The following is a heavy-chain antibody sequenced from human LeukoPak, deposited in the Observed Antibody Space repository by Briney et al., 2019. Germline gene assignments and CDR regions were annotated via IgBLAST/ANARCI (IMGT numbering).Heavy chain of an antibody. J-gene: IGHJ3*02. V-gene: IGHV3-43D*03. Sequence: GGSLRLSCAASGFTFDDYAMHWVRQAPGKGLEWVSLISWDGGSPYYADSVKGRFTISRDNSKNSLYLQMNSLRAEDTALYYCATGSYYYDSSGYYYGYDAFNIWGQGTMVTVSS. D-gene: IGHD3-22*01. CDR1: GFTFDDYA. CDR2: ISWDGGSP. CDR3: ATGSYYYDSSGYYYGYDAFNI.